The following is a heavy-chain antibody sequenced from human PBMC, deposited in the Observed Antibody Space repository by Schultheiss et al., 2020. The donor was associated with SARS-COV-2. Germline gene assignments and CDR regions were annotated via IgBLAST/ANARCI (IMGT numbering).Heavy chain of an antibody. CDR1: GFTFDDYA. CDR3: AKSVAVFGYSSSWYGAFDI. Sequence: GGSLRLSCAASGFTFDDYAMHWVRQAPGKGLEWVSGISWNSGSIGYADSVKGRFTISRDNAKNSLYLQMNSLRAEDTALYYCAKSVAVFGYSSSWYGAFDIWGQGTMVTVS. CDR2: ISWNSGSI. D-gene: IGHD6-13*01. V-gene: IGHV3-9*01. J-gene: IGHJ3*02.